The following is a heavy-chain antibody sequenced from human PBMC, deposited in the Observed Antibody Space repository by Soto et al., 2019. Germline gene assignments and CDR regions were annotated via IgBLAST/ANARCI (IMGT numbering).Heavy chain of an antibody. CDR3: ARVCYYDSSGYYYFGYFDY. V-gene: IGHV4-30-4*01. J-gene: IGHJ4*02. D-gene: IGHD3-22*01. CDR1: GGSISSGDYY. Sequence: SETLSLTCTVSGGSISSGDYYWSWIRQPPGKGLEWIGYIYYSGSTYYNPSLKSRVTISVDTSKNQFSLKLSSVTAADTAVYYCARVCYYDSSGYYYFGYFDYWGQGTLVT. CDR2: IYYSGST.